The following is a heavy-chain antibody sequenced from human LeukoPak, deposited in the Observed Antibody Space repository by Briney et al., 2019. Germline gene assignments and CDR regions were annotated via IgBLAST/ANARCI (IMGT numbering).Heavy chain of an antibody. D-gene: IGHD3-16*02. CDR2: ISGHSGNT. Sequence: GASVKVSCKASGYIFSNYGITWVRQAPGHGLEWMGWISGHSGNTNYAQKFQDRATMTTDTSTSTAYMGLRRLRFDDTAVYYCARDFAWGCGGAPIVDNWLDPWGQGILVTVSS. J-gene: IGHJ5*02. V-gene: IGHV1-18*01. CDR3: ARDFAWGCGGAPIVDNWLDP. CDR1: GYIFSNYG.